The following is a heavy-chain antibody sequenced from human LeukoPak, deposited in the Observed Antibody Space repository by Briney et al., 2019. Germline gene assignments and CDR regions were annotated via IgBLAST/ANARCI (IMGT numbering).Heavy chain of an antibody. CDR2: IYYSGTT. J-gene: IGHJ4*02. V-gene: IGHV4-39*01. Sequence: SETLSLTCSVSGGSISSSSYYWGWIRQPPGKGLEWTGSIYYSGTTYFNPSLKSRVTISVDTSKNQFSLKLSSVTAADTAVYFCARHHKRGYSYGLDDWGEGTMVTVTS. CDR3: ARHHKRGYSYGLDD. D-gene: IGHD5-18*01. CDR1: GGSISSSSYY.